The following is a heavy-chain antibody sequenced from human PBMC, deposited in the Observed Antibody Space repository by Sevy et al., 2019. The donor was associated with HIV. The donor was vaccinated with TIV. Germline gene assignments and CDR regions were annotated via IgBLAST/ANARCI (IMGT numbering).Heavy chain of an antibody. J-gene: IGHJ4*02. CDR3: ARESIGAVGDFDY. V-gene: IGHV4-59*01. CDR2: IYYSGST. D-gene: IGHD6-13*01. CDR1: GGSIRNYF. Sequence: SETLSLTCTVSGGSIRNYFWSWIRQPPGKGLKWIGYIYYSGSTNYNPSLKTRLTISLDTSKNQFSLNLSSVTAADTAVYYCARESIGAVGDFDYWGQGTLVTVSS.